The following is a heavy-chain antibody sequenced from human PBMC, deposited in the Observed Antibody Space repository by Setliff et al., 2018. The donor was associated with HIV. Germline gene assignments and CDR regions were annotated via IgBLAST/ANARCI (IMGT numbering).Heavy chain of an antibody. CDR2: ISTYNGNT. CDR3: ARVGVGAAIWPSYFDY. CDR1: GGTFNTYA. V-gene: IGHV1-18*01. Sequence: ASVKVSCKTSGGTFNTYAISWVRQAPGQGLEWMGWISTYNGNTNYAQKLQGRVTMTTDTSTSTAYMELRSLRSDDTAVYYCARVGVGAAIWPSYFDYWGQGTLVTVSS. J-gene: IGHJ4*02. D-gene: IGHD1-26*01.